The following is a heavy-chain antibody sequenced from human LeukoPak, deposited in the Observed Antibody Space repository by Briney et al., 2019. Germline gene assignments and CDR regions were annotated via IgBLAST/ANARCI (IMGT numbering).Heavy chain of an antibody. Sequence: PGGSLRLSCAASGFNFSSYSMNWVRQAPGKGLEWVSSISSSSSFRYYADSVKGRFTISRDNSKNTLYLQMNSLRAEDTAVYYCAKVRVVVPAALGPFDYWGQGILVTVSS. CDR1: GFNFSSYS. CDR3: AKVRVVVPAALGPFDY. D-gene: IGHD2-2*01. J-gene: IGHJ4*02. CDR2: ISSSSSFR. V-gene: IGHV3-21*04.